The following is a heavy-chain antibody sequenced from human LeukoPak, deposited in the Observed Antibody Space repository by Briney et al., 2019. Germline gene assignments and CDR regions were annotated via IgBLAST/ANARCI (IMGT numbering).Heavy chain of an antibody. CDR2: ISSSTTTK. D-gene: IGHD6-13*01. Sequence: GGALRLSCAPSRFSFSNYAMNWVRQAPRKGLEWVSYISSSTTTKYYVHPLKGRFTISRDNAKNSLYLQMNSLRAEDTAVYYCAKDIIRYSSSPDAFDIWGQGTMVTVSS. CDR1: RFSFSNYA. CDR3: AKDIIRYSSSPDAFDI. V-gene: IGHV3-48*01. J-gene: IGHJ3*02.